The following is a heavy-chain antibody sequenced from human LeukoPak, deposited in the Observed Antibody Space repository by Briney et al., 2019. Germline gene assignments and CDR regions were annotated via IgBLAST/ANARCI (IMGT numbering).Heavy chain of an antibody. J-gene: IGHJ6*03. Sequence: SETLSLTCTVSGGSINSYYWSWIRQPAGKGLEWIGRIYTSGTTNYNPSLKSRVTMSVDTSKKQFSLKLSSVTAADTAVYYCARAGDFWRGYPSRNYMDVWGKGTTVTVSS. CDR2: IYTSGTT. CDR1: GGSINSYY. D-gene: IGHD3-3*01. CDR3: ARAGDFWRGYPSRNYMDV. V-gene: IGHV4-4*07.